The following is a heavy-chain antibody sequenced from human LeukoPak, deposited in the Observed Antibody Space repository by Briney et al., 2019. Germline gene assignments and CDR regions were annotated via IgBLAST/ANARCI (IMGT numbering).Heavy chain of an antibody. CDR3: ATGRWLQFSYFDY. CDR2: ISSSGSTI. CDR1: GFTFSSYE. V-gene: IGHV3-48*03. J-gene: IGHJ4*02. Sequence: GGSLRLSCAASGFTFSSYEMNWVRQAPGKGLEWVSYISSSGSTIYYADSVKGRFTISRDNAKNSLYLQMNSLRAEDTAVYYCATGRWLQFSYFDYWGQGTLVTVSS. D-gene: IGHD5-24*01.